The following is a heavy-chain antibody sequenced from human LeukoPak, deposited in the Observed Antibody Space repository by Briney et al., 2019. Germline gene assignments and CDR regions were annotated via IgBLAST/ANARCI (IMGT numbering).Heavy chain of an antibody. CDR3: ATSPRGTEYFHH. CDR1: GGSFNGYY. D-gene: IGHD3-10*01. V-gene: IGHV4-34*01. CDR2: INHSGST. J-gene: IGHJ1*01. Sequence: SETLSLTCAVYGGSFNGYYWSWIRQPPGKGLEWIGEINHSGSTNYNPSLKSRVTISVDTSKNQFSLKLSSVTAADTAVYYCATSPRGTEYFHHWGQGTLVTVSS.